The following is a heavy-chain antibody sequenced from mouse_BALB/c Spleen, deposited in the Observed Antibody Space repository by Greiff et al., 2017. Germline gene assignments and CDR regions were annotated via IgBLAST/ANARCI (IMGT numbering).Heavy chain of an antibody. CDR2: ISSGSSTI. CDR3: ARSAFITTVDYFDY. CDR1: GFTFSSFG. J-gene: IGHJ2*01. D-gene: IGHD1-1*01. Sequence: EVQGVESGGGLVQPGGSRKLSCAASGFTFSSFGMHWVRQAPEKGLEWVAYISSGSSTIYYADTVKGRFTISRDNPKNTLFLQMTSLRSEDTAMYYCARSAFITTVDYFDYWGQGTTLTVSS. V-gene: IGHV5-17*02.